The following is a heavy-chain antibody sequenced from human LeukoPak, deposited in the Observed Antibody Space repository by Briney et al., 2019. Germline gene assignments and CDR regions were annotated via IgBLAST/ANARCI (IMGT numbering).Heavy chain of an antibody. CDR3: ARVGYCSSTSCYALDY. CDR2: ISAGGGDT. Sequence: GGSLSLSCAASGFTFCTYAMNWVRQAPGKGLEWVSGISAGGGDTYYADSVKGRFTISRDNSKNTLYLQMNSPRAEDTAVYYCARVGYCSSTSCYALDYWGQGTLVTVSS. V-gene: IGHV3-23*01. CDR1: GFTFCTYA. J-gene: IGHJ4*02. D-gene: IGHD2-2*01.